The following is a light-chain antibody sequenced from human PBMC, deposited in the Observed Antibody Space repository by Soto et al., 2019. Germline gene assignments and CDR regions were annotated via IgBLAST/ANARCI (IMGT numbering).Light chain of an antibody. CDR3: QQCYCSLPP. CDR1: QSISNH. J-gene: IGKJ1*01. V-gene: IGKV1-39*01. Sequence: MKLSAFSLSASVEDRVIITCRAIQSISNHLYWNQQKPGKAPKRLIFAAASLQSEVPSRVSGSRSGRDFTLTSSSLQPEDFATYYCQQCYCSLPPSGHGTNV. CDR2: AAA.